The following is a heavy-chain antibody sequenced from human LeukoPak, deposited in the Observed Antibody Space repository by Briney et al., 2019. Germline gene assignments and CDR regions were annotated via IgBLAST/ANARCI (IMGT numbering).Heavy chain of an antibody. Sequence: PGGSLRLSCAASGFTFSSYGMHWVRQAPGKGLEWVAVIWYDGSNKYYADSVKGRFTISRDNSKNTLYLQMNSLRAEDTAVYYCATSFPYCSVDSCALGGQGTLVTVSS. V-gene: IGHV3-33*01. CDR3: ATSFPYCSVDSCAL. J-gene: IGHJ4*02. CDR1: GFTFSSYG. CDR2: IWYDGSNK. D-gene: IGHD2-15*01.